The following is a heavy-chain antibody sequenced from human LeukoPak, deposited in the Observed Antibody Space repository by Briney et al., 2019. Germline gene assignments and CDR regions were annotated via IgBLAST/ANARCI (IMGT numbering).Heavy chain of an antibody. CDR2: INAGNGNT. CDR1: GYTFTSYA. J-gene: IGHJ6*03. Sequence: ASVKVSCKASGYTFTSYAMHWVRQAPGQRLEWMGWINAGNGNTKYSQKFQGRVTITADEPTTTAYMELTSLTSDDTAVYYCARETGTVPFHNVLTGRQDFYYYYIDVWGKGTTVTVSS. V-gene: IGHV1-3*01. CDR3: ARETGTVPFHNVLTGRQDFYYYYIDV. D-gene: IGHD3-9*01.